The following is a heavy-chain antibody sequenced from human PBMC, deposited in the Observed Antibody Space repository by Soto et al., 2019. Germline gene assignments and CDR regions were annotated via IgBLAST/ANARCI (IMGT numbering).Heavy chain of an antibody. CDR2: ISAYNGNT. J-gene: IGHJ6*02. D-gene: IGHD3-3*01. CDR3: ARDAGYYYDFWSGPSLNYYYGMDV. CDR1: GYTFTSYG. V-gene: IGHV1-18*01. Sequence: ASVKVSCKASGYTFTSYGISWVRQAPGQGLEWMGWISAYNGNTNYAQKLRGRVTMTTDTSTSTAYMELRSLRSDDTAVYYCARDAGYYYDFWSGPSLNYYYGMDVWGQGTTVTVSS.